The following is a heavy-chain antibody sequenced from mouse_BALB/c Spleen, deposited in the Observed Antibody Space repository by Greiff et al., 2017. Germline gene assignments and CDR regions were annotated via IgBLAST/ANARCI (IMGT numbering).Heavy chain of an antibody. Sequence: QVQLKESGPGLVAPSQSLSITCTVSGFSLTGYGVHWVRQPPGKGLEWLGMIWGDGSTDYNSALKSRLSISKDNSKSQVFLKMNSLQTDDTARDYCAVIYYEYEGVAYWGQGTLVTVSA. CDR3: AVIYYEYEGVAY. CDR2: IWGDGST. V-gene: IGHV2-6-7*01. J-gene: IGHJ3*01. D-gene: IGHD2-4*01. CDR1: GFSLTGYG.